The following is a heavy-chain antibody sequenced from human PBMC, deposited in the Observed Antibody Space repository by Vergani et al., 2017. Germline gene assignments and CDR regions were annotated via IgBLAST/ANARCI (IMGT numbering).Heavy chain of an antibody. CDR3: ARIFFDYWSGYHCYYFIY. D-gene: IGHD3-3*01. CDR1: GISISNSSYY. V-gene: IGHV4-61*02. J-gene: IGHJ4*01. CDR2: AYISRPT. Sequence: QVQLQESGPGLVKPSQTLSLTCNGSGISISNSSYYWSWIRQPAGKGLEWLGRAYISRPTNYNPSLKNRVIMSVDTSKNQLSLKLNSVSAADTAVYYCARIFFDYWSGYHCYYFIYWCQGILVTVSS.